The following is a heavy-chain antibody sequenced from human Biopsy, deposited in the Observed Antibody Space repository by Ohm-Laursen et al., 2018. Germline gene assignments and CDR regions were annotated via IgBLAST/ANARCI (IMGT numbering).Heavy chain of an antibody. Sequence: GTLSLTCAVYGGSFSDYYWSWIRQPPGKGLEWIGEINHRGSASYNPSLKSRITVLVDTSKNQFSLKLRSVSAADTAVYFCARALDYYDPYYYYAMDVWGQGTSVTVSS. CDR3: ARALDYYDPYYYYAMDV. D-gene: IGHD3-16*01. CDR1: GGSFSDYY. J-gene: IGHJ6*02. V-gene: IGHV4-34*01. CDR2: INHRGSA.